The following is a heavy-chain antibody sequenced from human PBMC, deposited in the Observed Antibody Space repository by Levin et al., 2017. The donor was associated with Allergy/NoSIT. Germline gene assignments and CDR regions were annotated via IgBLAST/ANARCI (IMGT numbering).Heavy chain of an antibody. V-gene: IGHV4-39*01. CDR3: ARHANDYSPPYYYYYMDV. D-gene: IGHD4-11*01. J-gene: IGHJ6*03. CDR2: IYYSGST. CDR1: GGSISSSSYY. Sequence: SETLSLTCTVSGGSISSSSYYWGWIRQPPGKGLEWIGSIYYSGSTYYNPSLKSRVTISVDTSKNQFSLKLSSVTAADTAVYYCARHANDYSPPYYYYYMDVWGKGTTVTVSS.